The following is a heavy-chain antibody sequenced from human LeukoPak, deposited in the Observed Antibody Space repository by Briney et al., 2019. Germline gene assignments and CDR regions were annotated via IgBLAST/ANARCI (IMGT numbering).Heavy chain of an antibody. J-gene: IGHJ6*02. D-gene: IGHD3-9*01. CDR3: AKDVLRYFDWLPLDYGMDV. V-gene: IGHV3-23*01. CDR1: GFTVSSYA. Sequence: LSGGSLRLSWAASGFTVSSYAMSWVRQAPGKGLEWVSAISGSGGSTYYADSVKGRFTISRGNSKNTLYLQMNSLRAEDTAVCYCAKDVLRYFDWLPLDYGMDVWGQGTTVTVSS. CDR2: ISGSGGST.